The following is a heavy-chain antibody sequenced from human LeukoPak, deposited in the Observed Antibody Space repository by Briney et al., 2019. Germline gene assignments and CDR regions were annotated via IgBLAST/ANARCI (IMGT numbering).Heavy chain of an antibody. CDR3: ARDMEQWLVQDWYFDL. Sequence: GGSLRLSCAASGFTFSSYGMHWVRQAPGKGLEWVAVIWYDGRNKYYADSVKGRFTISRDNSKNTLFLQMNILRAEDTAVYYCARDMEQWLVQDWYFDLWDRGTLVTVSS. J-gene: IGHJ2*01. CDR2: IWYDGRNK. V-gene: IGHV3-33*01. CDR1: GFTFSSYG. D-gene: IGHD6-19*01.